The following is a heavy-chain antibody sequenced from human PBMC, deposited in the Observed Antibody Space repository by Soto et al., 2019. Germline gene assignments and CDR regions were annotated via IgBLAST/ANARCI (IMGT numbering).Heavy chain of an antibody. J-gene: IGHJ4*02. CDR3: AREQFEDGLGHYDH. CDR1: GFAFSPSV. V-gene: IGHV3-30*03. D-gene: IGHD2-8*01. Sequence: QVQLVESGGGVVQPGGSLRLSCAASGFAFSPSVIHWVRQAPGKGLEWMAHISYNGNKKHYADSVKGRFTVSRDICESTLYLQMNSLRAEDTAVYYCAREQFEDGLGHYDHWGQGTLVSVSS. CDR2: ISYNGNKK.